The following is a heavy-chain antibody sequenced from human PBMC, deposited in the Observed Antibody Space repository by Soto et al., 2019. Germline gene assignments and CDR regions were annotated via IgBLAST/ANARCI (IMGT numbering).Heavy chain of an antibody. CDR2: MDYSGRA. J-gene: IGHJ4*02. CDR1: GGSMSSSTYX. V-gene: IGHV4-39*01. Sequence: QVPLQESGPGLVKPSETLSLNCTVFGGSMSSSTYXXGXXRQPXGXGLEWIGGMDYSGRAYYIPSLKRRITISVDXSXXXXPXXXXXXXXAXXXXXXXXXXXXXTXVGVAPIRGIFDYWGQGDLVTVSS. D-gene: IGHD3-3*01. CDR3: XXXXXXTXVGVAPIRGIFDY.